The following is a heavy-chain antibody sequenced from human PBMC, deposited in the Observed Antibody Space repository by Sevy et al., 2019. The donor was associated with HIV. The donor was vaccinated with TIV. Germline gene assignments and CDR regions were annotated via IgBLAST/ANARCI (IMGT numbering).Heavy chain of an antibody. D-gene: IGHD6-19*01. V-gene: IGHV3-30*02. CDR1: GFTFSSYG. CDR3: AKDGRYSSGWYEYFQH. Sequence: GGSLRLSCAASGFTFSSYGMHWVRQAPGKGLEWVAFIRYDGSNKYYADSVKGRFTISRDNSKNTLYLQMNSLRAEDTAVYYCAKDGRYSSGWYEYFQHWGQGTLVTVSS. CDR2: IRYDGSNK. J-gene: IGHJ1*01.